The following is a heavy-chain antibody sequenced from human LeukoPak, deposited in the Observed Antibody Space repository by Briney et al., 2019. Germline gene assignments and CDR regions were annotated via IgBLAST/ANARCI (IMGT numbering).Heavy chain of an antibody. V-gene: IGHV3-48*04. CDR1: GFTFSSYG. CDR3: ARVGGTAAGTGSGYYYMDV. D-gene: IGHD6-13*01. CDR2: TSSSGSTI. Sequence: GGSLRLSCAASGFTFSSYGMSWVRQAPGKGLEWVSSTSSSGSTIYYADSVKGRFTISRDNAKSSLYLQMNSLRAEDTAVYYCARVGGTAAGTGSGYYYMDVWGKGTTVTVSS. J-gene: IGHJ6*03.